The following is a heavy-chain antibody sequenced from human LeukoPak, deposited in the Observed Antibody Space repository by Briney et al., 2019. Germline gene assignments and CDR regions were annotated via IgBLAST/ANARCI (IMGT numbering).Heavy chain of an antibody. Sequence: GASVKVSCKASGYTFTGYYMHWVRQAPGQGLEWMGWINPNSGGTNYAQKFQGRVTMTRDTSISTAYMELSRLRSDDTAVYYCARDLGVTMVRGVIDYRGQGTLVTVSS. CDR3: ARDLGVTMVRGVIDY. CDR1: GYTFTGYY. D-gene: IGHD3-10*01. CDR2: INPNSGGT. V-gene: IGHV1-2*02. J-gene: IGHJ4*02.